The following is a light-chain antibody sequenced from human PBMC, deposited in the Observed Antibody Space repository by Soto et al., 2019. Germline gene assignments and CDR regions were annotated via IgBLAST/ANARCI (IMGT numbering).Light chain of an antibody. CDR1: QSISSW. Sequence: DIQMTQSPSTLSASAGDRVTITCRASQSISSWLAWYQQKPGKAPKLLLYKASSLESGVPSRFSGSGSGTEFTLTISSLQPDDFATYYCQQYNSYWTFGQGTKVEIK. J-gene: IGKJ1*01. V-gene: IGKV1-5*03. CDR3: QQYNSYWT. CDR2: KAS.